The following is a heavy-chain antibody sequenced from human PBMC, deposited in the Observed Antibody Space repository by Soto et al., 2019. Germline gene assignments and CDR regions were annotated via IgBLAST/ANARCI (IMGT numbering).Heavy chain of an antibody. Sequence: ASVKVSCKASGYTFTGHYIHWVRQAPGQGLEWMGWINPNSGVTNYAQKLQGWVTLTRDTSISTAYMELSRLRSDDTALYYCARAVVTTTPNFDYWGQGTLVTVSS. CDR3: ARAVVTTTPNFDY. D-gene: IGHD5-12*01. CDR1: GYTFTGHY. J-gene: IGHJ4*02. V-gene: IGHV1-2*04. CDR2: INPNSGVT.